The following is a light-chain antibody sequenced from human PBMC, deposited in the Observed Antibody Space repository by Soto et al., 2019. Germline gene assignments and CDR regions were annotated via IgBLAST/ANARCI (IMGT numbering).Light chain of an antibody. J-gene: IGKJ5*01. CDR2: AAS. CDR3: QKYSSVIT. V-gene: IGKV1-27*01. Sequence: DIQMTQSPSSLSASVGDRVTITCRASQGISNFLAWYQQKPGKVPKLLISAASTLQSGVPSRFSGSGSGTDFTLTITSLQPEDVGTYYCQKYSSVITLGQGTRLEIK. CDR1: QGISNF.